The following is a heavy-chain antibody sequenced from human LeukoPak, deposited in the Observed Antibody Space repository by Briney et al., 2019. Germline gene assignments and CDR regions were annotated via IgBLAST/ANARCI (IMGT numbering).Heavy chain of an antibody. V-gene: IGHV4-39*01. D-gene: IGHD5-24*01. CDR2: IYYSGST. CDR1: GGSISSSSYY. J-gene: IGHJ3*02. CDR3: ARGERWLQAENAFDI. Sequence: SETLSLTCTVSGGSISSSSYYWGWIRQPPGKGLEWIGSIYYSGSTYYNPSLKSRVTISVDTSKNQFSLKLSSVTAADTAVYYCARGERWLQAENAFDIWGQGTMVTVSS.